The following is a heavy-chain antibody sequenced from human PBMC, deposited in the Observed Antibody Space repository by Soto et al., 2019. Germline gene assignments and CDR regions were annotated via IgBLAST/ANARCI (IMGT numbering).Heavy chain of an antibody. CDR3: ARLTVTTGSRDY. J-gene: IGHJ4*02. CDR1: GFTFSSYG. V-gene: IGHV3-30*03. D-gene: IGHD4-4*01. Sequence: QVQLVESGGGVVQPGRSLRLSCAASGFTFSSYGMHWVRQAPGKGLEWVAVISYDGSNKYYADSVKGRFTISRDNSKNTLYLQMNSLRAEDTALYYCARLTVTTGSRDYWGQGTLVTVSS. CDR2: ISYDGSNK.